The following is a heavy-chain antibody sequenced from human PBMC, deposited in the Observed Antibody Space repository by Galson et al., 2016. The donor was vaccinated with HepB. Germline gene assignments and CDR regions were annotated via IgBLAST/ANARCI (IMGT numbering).Heavy chain of an antibody. CDR2: IRSKPNNYAT. CDR1: GFTFSGSA. CDR3: TRRTYYYDRSGYSPFDY. J-gene: IGHJ4*02. D-gene: IGHD3-22*01. V-gene: IGHV3-73*01. Sequence: SLRLSCAASGFTFSGSAIHWVRQASGKGLEWVGRIRSKPNNYATAYAASVKGRFTVSRDDSKNTVYLQMNSLKTEDTAVYYFTRRTYYYDRSGYSPFDYWGQGTLVTVSS.